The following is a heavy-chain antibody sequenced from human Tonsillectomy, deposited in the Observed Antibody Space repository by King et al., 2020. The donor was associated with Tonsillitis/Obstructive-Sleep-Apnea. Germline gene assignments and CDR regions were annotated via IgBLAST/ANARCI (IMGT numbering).Heavy chain of an antibody. D-gene: IGHD3-3*01. CDR2: MYYSGST. V-gene: IGHV4-59*01. CDR3: ARAILDWSGYWDY. Sequence: VQLQESGPGLVKPSETLSLTCTVSGGSISNYYWSWIRQPPGKGLEWIGYMYYSGSTNYNPSLKSRVTISVDTSKNQFSLKLSSVTAADTAVYYCARAILDWSGYWDYWDQGTLVTVSS. J-gene: IGHJ4*02. CDR1: GGSISNYY.